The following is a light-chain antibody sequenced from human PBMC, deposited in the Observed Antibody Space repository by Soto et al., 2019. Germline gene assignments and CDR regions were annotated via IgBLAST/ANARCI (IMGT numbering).Light chain of an antibody. CDR1: SSDVDTYIY. Sequence: QSVLTQPASVSGSPGQSITISCTGTSSDVDTYIYISWYQQHPGKAPKLIIYDVTNRPPGVSNRFSGSKSGNTASLTISGLQTEDEADYYCNSYTSNNTYVFGTGTKVTVL. CDR3: NSYTSNNTYV. J-gene: IGLJ1*01. V-gene: IGLV2-14*03. CDR2: DVT.